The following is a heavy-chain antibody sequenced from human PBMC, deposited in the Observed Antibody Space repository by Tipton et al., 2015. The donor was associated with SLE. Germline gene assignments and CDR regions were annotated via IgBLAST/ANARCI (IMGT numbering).Heavy chain of an antibody. V-gene: IGHV4-59*01. CDR2: IYYGGST. Sequence: TLSLTCDVSGYSIGSGYYWSWIRQPPGKGLEWIGYIYYGGSTNYNPSLKSRVTISVDTSKNQFSLKLSSVTAADTAMYYCARGVGADYWGQGTLVTVSS. J-gene: IGHJ4*02. CDR1: GYSIGSGYY. D-gene: IGHD1-26*01. CDR3: ARGVGADY.